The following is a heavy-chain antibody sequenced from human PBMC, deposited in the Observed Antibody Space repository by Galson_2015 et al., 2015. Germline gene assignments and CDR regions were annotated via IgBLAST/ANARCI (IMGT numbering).Heavy chain of an antibody. D-gene: IGHD6-6*01. J-gene: IGHJ4*02. CDR2: IYYSGST. CDR3: ARRGYTTSRGGFDY. CDR1: GGSISSSSYF. Sequence: ETLSLTCTVSGGSISSSSYFWGWIRQPPGKGLEWIGSIYYSGSTYYNPSLKSRLTISVDTSKNQFSLNLSSVTAADTAVYYCARRGYTTSRGGFDYWGQGTLVTVSS. V-gene: IGHV4-39*01.